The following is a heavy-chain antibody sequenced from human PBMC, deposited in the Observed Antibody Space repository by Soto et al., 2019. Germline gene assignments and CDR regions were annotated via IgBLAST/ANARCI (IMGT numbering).Heavy chain of an antibody. D-gene: IGHD2-21*02. CDR2: IYWDGDK. CDR1: GFSLNTGVVG. J-gene: IGHJ6*02. CDR3: VQSRCGGDCRQYYSSHWYYGVDV. Sequence: QITLKESGPALVKPTQTLTLTCTFSGFSLNTGVVGVGWIRQAPGKAPGWLILIYWDGDKRYSPSPSNRLTSTTATLKIEVVRTLTTMGPVHTATSYCVQSRCGGDCRQYYSSHWYYGVDVWGHGTTVTVSS. V-gene: IGHV2-5*02.